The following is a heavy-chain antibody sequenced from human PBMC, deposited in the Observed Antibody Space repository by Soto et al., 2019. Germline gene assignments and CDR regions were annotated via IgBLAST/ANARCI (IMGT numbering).Heavy chain of an antibody. CDR2: ISAYNGNT. Sequence: QVQLVQSGAEVKKPGASVKVSCKASGYTFTSYGISWVRQAPGQGLEWMGWISAYNGNTNYAQKLQGRVTMTTDTSTSTAYMEMRSLRSDDTAVYYCARVSWFDFGYYYYGMDVWGQGTTVTVSS. V-gene: IGHV1-18*01. CDR1: GYTFTSYG. D-gene: IGHD3-9*01. CDR3: ARVSWFDFGYYYYGMDV. J-gene: IGHJ6*02.